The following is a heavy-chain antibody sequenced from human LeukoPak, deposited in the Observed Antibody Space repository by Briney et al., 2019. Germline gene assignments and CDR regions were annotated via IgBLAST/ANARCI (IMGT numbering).Heavy chain of an antibody. CDR3: AKQQLVRCFDY. V-gene: IGHV4-39*01. CDR1: GGSITSSSYY. D-gene: IGHD6-13*01. CDR2: IFYSGST. J-gene: IGHJ4*02. Sequence: PSETLSRTCTVSGGSITSSSYYWGWIRQPPGKGLEWIGSIFYSGSTYYNPSLKSRVTISVDTSKTQFSLKLSSVTAADTAVYYCAKQQLVRCFDYWGQGTLVTVSS.